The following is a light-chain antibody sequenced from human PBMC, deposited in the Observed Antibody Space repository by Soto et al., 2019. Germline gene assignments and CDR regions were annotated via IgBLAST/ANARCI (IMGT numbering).Light chain of an antibody. J-gene: IGLJ1*01. CDR1: SSDVGGYSY. CDR2: DVT. Sequence: ALAQPRSVSGVPGEAVSISCTGSSSDVGGYSYVSWYEQHPGKGAKLMIYDVTKRHSGVPDRVSGSKSGNTASLTISGLHADHEADYSCCSYVAYYTCVFRTGTKGTVL. CDR3: CSYVAYYTCV. V-gene: IGLV2-11*01.